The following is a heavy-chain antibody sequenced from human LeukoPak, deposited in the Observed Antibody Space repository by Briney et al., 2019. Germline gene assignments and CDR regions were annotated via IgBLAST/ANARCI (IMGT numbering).Heavy chain of an antibody. V-gene: IGHV3-74*01. Sequence: GGSLRLSCATSGFTFTTFWMHWVRQAPGKGLVWVSRINHDGSNTNYADSVKGRFTISRDNAKNTVYLQMNSLRAEDTAVYYCAKDHGGSYQDAFDIWGQGTMVTVSS. CDR1: GFTFTTFW. J-gene: IGHJ3*02. CDR3: AKDHGGSYQDAFDI. CDR2: INHDGSNT. D-gene: IGHD1-26*01.